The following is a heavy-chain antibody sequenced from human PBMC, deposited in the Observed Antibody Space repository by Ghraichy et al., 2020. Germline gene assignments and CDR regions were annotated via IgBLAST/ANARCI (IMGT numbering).Heavy chain of an antibody. CDR1: GYTIIDFG. D-gene: IGHD1-26*01. Sequence: ASVKGSCKASGYTIIDFGISWVRQAPGQGLEWMGWISLYNGDTKNAQNFQGRVTMTTDTSTSTAYMELRSLKSDDTAIYYCARGSGSWGTRRDSDFDPWGQGTLVTVSS. CDR2: ISLYNGDT. J-gene: IGHJ5*02. V-gene: IGHV1-18*04. CDR3: ARGSGSWGTRRDSDFDP.